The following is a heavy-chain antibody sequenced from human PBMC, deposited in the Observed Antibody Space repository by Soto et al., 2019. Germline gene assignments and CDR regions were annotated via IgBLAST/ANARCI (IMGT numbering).Heavy chain of an antibody. CDR2: VSTNGAT. D-gene: IGHD3-9*01. CDR1: DDFISSYY. Sequence: PSETLSLTCTVSDDFISSYYWNWIRQPAGKGLEWIGHVSTNGATNYNPSLESRVTMSVDTSKNQFSLKLTSVTAADTAVYFCARADYEILTGSYAMDVWGQGTTVTVSS. J-gene: IGHJ6*02. CDR3: ARADYEILTGSYAMDV. V-gene: IGHV4-4*07.